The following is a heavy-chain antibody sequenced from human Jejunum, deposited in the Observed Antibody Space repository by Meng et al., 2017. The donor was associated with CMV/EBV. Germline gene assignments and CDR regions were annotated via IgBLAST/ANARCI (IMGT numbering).Heavy chain of an antibody. CDR3: ARMGYGFEFFDV. CDR1: GFNFSGFW. D-gene: IGHD5-12*01. Sequence: SGFNFSGFWMTWVRLAPGKGLEWVANINDDGSETYYVDSVKGRFTISRDNANNSLYLQMDDLRAEDTAVYYCARMGYGFEFFDVWGQGTMVTVSS. J-gene: IGHJ3*01. V-gene: IGHV3-7*01. CDR2: INDDGSET.